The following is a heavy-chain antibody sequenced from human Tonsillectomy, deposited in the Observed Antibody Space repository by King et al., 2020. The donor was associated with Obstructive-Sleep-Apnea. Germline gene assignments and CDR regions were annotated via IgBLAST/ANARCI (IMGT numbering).Heavy chain of an antibody. CDR1: GYSISSGYY. J-gene: IGHJ4*02. Sequence: LQLQESGPGLVKPSETLSLTCTVSGYSISSGYYWGWIRQPPGKGLEWIGSIYHSGSTYYNPSLKSRVTILVDTSKNQFSLKLSSVTAADTAVYYCARGYCSSTSCYSYWGQGTLVTVSS. D-gene: IGHD2-2*01. CDR2: IYHSGST. V-gene: IGHV4-38-2*02. CDR3: ARGYCSSTSCYSY.